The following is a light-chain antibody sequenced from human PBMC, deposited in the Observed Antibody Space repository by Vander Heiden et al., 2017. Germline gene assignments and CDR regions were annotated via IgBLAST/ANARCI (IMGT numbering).Light chain of an antibody. J-gene: IGKJ4*01. CDR3: QQSYKTPPLT. CDR2: AAA. Sequence: SSPPAAAVDGIIITSRGRQNSSSYLIWWQQKPGKAAKLLIYAAASLQSGVPSRFSGSGAGTDFTLTISSLQPEDVATYYCQQSYKTPPLTFGGGTKVEIK. CDR1: QNSSSY. V-gene: IGKV1-39*01.